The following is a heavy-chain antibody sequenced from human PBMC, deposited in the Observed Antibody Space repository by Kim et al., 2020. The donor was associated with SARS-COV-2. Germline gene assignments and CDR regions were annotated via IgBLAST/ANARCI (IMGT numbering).Heavy chain of an antibody. CDR3: ARGSIAAAGQPKYFDY. Sequence: SETLSLTCTVSGGSISSYYWSWIRQPPGKGLEWIGYIYYSGSTNYNPSLKSRVTISVDTSKNQFSLKLSSVTAADTAVYYCARGSIAAAGQPKYFDYWGQGTLVTVSS. V-gene: IGHV4-59*01. J-gene: IGHJ4*02. D-gene: IGHD6-13*01. CDR2: IYYSGST. CDR1: GGSISSYY.